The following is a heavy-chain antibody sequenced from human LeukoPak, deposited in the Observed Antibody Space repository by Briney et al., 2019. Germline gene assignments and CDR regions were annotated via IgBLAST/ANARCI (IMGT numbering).Heavy chain of an antibody. CDR1: GFNFSIFA. CDR2: INGVGNST. V-gene: IGHV3-23*01. D-gene: IGHD3-10*01. J-gene: IGHJ5*02. CDR3: AKRGLRGNWFHP. Sequence: GGSLRLSCAGCGFNFSIFAMNWVRQAPGKGLEWVSSINGVGNSTYYADSVKGRFTVSRDNSKNTLYLQMNSLRAEDTALYYCAKRGLRGNWFHPWGQRTLVTVSS.